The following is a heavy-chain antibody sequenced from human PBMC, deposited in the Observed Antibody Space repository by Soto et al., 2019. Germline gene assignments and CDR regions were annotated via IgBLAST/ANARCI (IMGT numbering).Heavy chain of an antibody. CDR1: GFTFGDYA. J-gene: IGHJ4*02. CDR2: IRSKAYGGTT. V-gene: IGHV3-49*03. D-gene: IGHD1-20*01. Sequence: GGSLRLSCTASGFTFGDYAMSWFRQAPGKGLEWVGFIRSKAYGGTTEYAASVKGRFTISRDDSKGIAYLQMNSLKTEDTAVYYCTRKPRITGTTYYFDYWGQGTLVTVSS. CDR3: TRKPRITGTTYYFDY.